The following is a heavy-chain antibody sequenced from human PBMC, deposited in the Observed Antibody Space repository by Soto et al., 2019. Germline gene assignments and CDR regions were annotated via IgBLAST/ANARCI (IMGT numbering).Heavy chain of an antibody. CDR3: ASARTRITIFGVVIDYYYYGMDV. J-gene: IGHJ6*02. CDR2: IIPIFGTA. CDR1: GGTFSSYA. Sequence: SVKVSCKASGGTFSSYAISWVRQAPGQGLEWMGGIIPIFGTANYAQKFQGRVTITADESTSTAYMELSSLRSEDTAVYYCASARTRITIFGVVIDYYYYGMDVWG. V-gene: IGHV1-69*13. D-gene: IGHD3-3*01.